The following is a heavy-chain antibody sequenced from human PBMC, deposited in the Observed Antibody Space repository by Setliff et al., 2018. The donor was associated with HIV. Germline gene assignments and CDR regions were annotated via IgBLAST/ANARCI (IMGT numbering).Heavy chain of an antibody. CDR2: IYDVGVT. Sequence: SETLSLTCTASGGSLRTFHWTWLRQAPGKGLEWLGHIYDVGVTNYNPSLKNRVTISLDASQTRCSLTLASVTATDTAVYFCAKRRGSGTLYDAFDPWGQGILVTVSS. J-gene: IGHJ5*02. V-gene: IGHV4-59*08. CDR1: GGSLRTFH. CDR3: AKRRGSGTLYDAFDP. D-gene: IGHD3-10*01.